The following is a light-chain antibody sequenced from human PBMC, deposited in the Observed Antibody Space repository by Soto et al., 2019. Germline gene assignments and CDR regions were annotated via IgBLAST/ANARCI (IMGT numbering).Light chain of an antibody. Sequence: EIVMTQSPATLSVSPGERATLSCRASQSVSTNLAWYQQKAGQAPRLLIFGASARATGVPARFSGSGSGTEFTLTISSLESEDFALYYCQQHNKWPRTFGQGTKVEIK. V-gene: IGKV3-15*01. CDR2: GAS. CDR3: QQHNKWPRT. CDR1: QSVSTN. J-gene: IGKJ1*01.